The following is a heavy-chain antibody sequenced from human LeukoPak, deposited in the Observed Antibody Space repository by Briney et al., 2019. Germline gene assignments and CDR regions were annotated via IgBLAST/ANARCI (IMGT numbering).Heavy chain of an antibody. D-gene: IGHD2-21*01. V-gene: IGHV3-33*01. CDR2: IWYDGSNK. J-gene: IGHJ4*02. CDR3: ARKISCGGDCYSLDY. CDR1: GFTFSSYG. Sequence: PGGSLRLSCAASGFTFSSYGMHWVRQAPGKGLEWVAVIWYDGSNKYYADSVKGRFTISRDNSKNTLYLQMNSLRAKDTAVYYCARKISCGGDCYSLDYWGQGTLVTVSS.